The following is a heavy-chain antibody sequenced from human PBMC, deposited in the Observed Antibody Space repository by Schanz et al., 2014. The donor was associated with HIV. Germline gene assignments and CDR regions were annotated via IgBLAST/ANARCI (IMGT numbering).Heavy chain of an antibody. CDR2: IKSKTDGGTT. D-gene: IGHD6-13*01. Sequence: EVQLVESGGGLVKPGGSLRLSCAASGFTFSNAWMSWVRQAPGKGLEWVGRIKSKTDGGTTDYAAPVKGRFTISRDDSKNTLYLQMNSLRADDTAVYYCAREIGGQQLAGNQYYYHYYGMDVWGQGTTVTVSS. CDR3: AREIGGQQLAGNQYYYHYYGMDV. CDR1: GFTFSNAW. J-gene: IGHJ6*02. V-gene: IGHV3-15*01.